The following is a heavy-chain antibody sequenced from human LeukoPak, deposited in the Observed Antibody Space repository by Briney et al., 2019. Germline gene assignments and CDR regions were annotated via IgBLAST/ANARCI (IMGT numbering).Heavy chain of an antibody. V-gene: IGHV3-53*01. CDR2: IHSDGIT. CDR1: GFTFGDYA. D-gene: IGHD5-12*01. CDR3: ASTSIIRGYDHDQYY. J-gene: IGHJ4*02. Sequence: GGSLRLSCTASGFTFGDYAMSWFRQAPGKGLEWVSVIHSDGITYYADSVKGRFTISRDNSINTLYLQMSNLRAEDTALYYCASTSIIRGYDHDQYYWGQGTLVTVSS.